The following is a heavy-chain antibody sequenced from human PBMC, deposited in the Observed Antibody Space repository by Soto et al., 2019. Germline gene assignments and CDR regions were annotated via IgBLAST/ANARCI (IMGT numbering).Heavy chain of an antibody. J-gene: IGHJ6*02. D-gene: IGHD3-10*01. CDR3: ARDQFGELFAYYYYGMDV. Sequence: ESGGGLVKPGGSLRLSCAASGFTFSSYSMNWVRQAPGKGLEWVSSISSSSSYIYYADSVKGRFTISRDNAKNSLYLQMNSLRAEDTAVYYCARDQFGELFAYYYYGMDVWGQGTTVTVSS. V-gene: IGHV3-21*01. CDR2: ISSSSSYI. CDR1: GFTFSSYS.